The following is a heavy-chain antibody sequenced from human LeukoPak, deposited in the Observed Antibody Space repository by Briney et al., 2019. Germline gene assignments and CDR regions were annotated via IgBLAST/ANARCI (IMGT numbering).Heavy chain of an antibody. D-gene: IGHD3-10*01. J-gene: IGHJ4*02. CDR1: GFTFRTYA. Sequence: GGSLRLSCAASGFTFRTYAMSWVRQAPGKGLEWVSVISNSVRSTFYADSVKGRFTISRDNSKNTLYLQMNSLRAEDTAVYYCAKDRPILGSAYWGQGTLVTVSS. CDR2: ISNSVRST. V-gene: IGHV3-23*01. CDR3: AKDRPILGSAY.